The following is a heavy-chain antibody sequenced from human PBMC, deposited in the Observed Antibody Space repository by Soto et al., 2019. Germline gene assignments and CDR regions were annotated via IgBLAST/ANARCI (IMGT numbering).Heavy chain of an antibody. CDR1: GVSLSTSGVG. J-gene: IGHJ5*02. D-gene: IGHD6-19*01. CDR3: AQNLVAGTSWLDP. V-gene: IGHV2-5*02. CDR2: IYWDDDK. Sequence: QITLKESGPPLVKPTQTLTLTCTFSGVSLSTSGVGVVWIRQPPRKALECLGIIYWDDDKRSRPSLKSRLPITKDTAKNPVVLTMTNMYPVDTGTYYCAQNLVAGTSWLDPWGQGTLVTVSS.